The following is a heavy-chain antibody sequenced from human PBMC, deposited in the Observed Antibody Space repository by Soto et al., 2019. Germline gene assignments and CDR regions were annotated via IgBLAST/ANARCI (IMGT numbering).Heavy chain of an antibody. J-gene: IGHJ4*02. D-gene: IGHD6-13*01. V-gene: IGHV3-30*03. CDR1: GFTFSSYG. CDR3: AWDTDSSPRH. Sequence: QVRLVESGGGVVQPGSSLRLSCATSGFTFSSYGMHWVRQAPGKGLEWVAVISYDGRDKYYADSVKGRFTISRDNSKSTLYLQMNSLRAQDAAVYYCAWDTDSSPRHWGQGTLVTVSS. CDR2: ISYDGRDK.